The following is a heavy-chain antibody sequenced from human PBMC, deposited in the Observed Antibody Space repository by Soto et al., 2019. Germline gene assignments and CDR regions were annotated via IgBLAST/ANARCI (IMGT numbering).Heavy chain of an antibody. J-gene: IGHJ6*02. CDR2: TYYRSKWYN. D-gene: IGHD1-26*01. CDR1: GDSVSSDSVA. Sequence: SQTLSLTCVISGDSVSSDSVAWKWIRLSPSRGLEWLGRTYYRSKWYNDYAVSVKSRISINPDTSKNQLSLQLNSVTPEDTAVYYCARDGTRYSVICSYYSGIDVWGPGTTVTLSS. CDR3: ARDGTRYSVICSYYSGIDV. V-gene: IGHV6-1*01.